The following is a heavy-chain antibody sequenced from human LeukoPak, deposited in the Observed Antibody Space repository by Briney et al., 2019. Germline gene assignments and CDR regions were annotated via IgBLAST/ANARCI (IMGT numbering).Heavy chain of an antibody. Sequence: GGSLRLSCAASGFALSSYEMNWVRQAPGKGLEWVSYITTTGTTIYSADSVKGRFTISRDNAKNSLYLQMNSLRAEDTAVYYCARGENYSSGWYGDAFDFWGQGTMVTVSS. CDR3: ARGENYSSGWYGDAFDF. V-gene: IGHV3-48*03. J-gene: IGHJ3*01. CDR1: GFALSSYE. D-gene: IGHD6-19*01. CDR2: ITTTGTTI.